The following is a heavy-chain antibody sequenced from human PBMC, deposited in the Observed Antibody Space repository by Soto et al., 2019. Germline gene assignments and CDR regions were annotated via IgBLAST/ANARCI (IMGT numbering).Heavy chain of an antibody. D-gene: IGHD2-15*01. CDR1: GFTFSSYA. Sequence: QVQLVESGGGVVQPGRFLRLSCAASGFTFSSYAMHWVRQAPGKGLEWVAVISYDGSNKYYADSVKGRFTISRDNSKNTLYLQMNSLRAEDTAVYYCARGLVGFDYWGQGTLVTVSS. J-gene: IGHJ4*02. CDR3: ARGLVGFDY. CDR2: ISYDGSNK. V-gene: IGHV3-30-3*01.